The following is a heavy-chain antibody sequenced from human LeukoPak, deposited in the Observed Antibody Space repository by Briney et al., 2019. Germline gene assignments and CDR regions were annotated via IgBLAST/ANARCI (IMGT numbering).Heavy chain of an antibody. J-gene: IGHJ4*02. D-gene: IGHD2-8*02. V-gene: IGHV3-53*01. CDR1: GFTVSSNY. Sequence: GGSLRLSCAASGFTVSSNYMSWVRQAPGKGLEWVSVIYSGGSTYYADSVKGRFTISRDNAKDSLYLQMNSLRAEDTAVYYCARDTGGRAFDYWGQGTLVTVSS. CDR3: ARDTGGRAFDY. CDR2: IYSGGST.